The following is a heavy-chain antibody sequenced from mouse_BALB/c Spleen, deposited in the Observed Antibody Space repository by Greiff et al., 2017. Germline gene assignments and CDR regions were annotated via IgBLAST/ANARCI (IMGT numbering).Heavy chain of an antibody. V-gene: IGHV5-17*02. CDR3: ARSDGYQVYYAMDY. D-gene: IGHD2-3*01. CDR1: GFTFSSFG. J-gene: IGHJ4*01. CDR2: ISIGSSTI. Sequence: EVQLVESGGGLVQPGGSRKLSCAASGFTFSSFGMHWVRQAPEKGLEWVAYISIGSSTIYYADTVKGRFTISRDNPKNTLFLQMTSLRSEDTAMYYCARSDGYQVYYAMDYWGQGTSVTVSS.